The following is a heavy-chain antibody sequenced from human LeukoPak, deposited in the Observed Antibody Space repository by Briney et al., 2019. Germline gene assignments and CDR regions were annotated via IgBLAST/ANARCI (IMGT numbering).Heavy chain of an antibody. J-gene: IGHJ6*03. V-gene: IGHV4-4*07. Sequence: SETLSLTCTVSGGSISSYYWSWIRQPAGKGLEWIGRIYTSGSTNYNPSLKSRVTMSVDTSKNQFSLKLSSVTAADTAVFYCARDADDFWSGSYYYMDVWGKGTTVTVSS. CDR3: ARDADDFWSGSYYYMDV. CDR1: GGSISSYY. D-gene: IGHD3-3*01. CDR2: IYTSGST.